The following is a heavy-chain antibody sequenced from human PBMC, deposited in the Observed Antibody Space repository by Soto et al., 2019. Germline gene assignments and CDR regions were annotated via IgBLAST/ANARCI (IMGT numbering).Heavy chain of an antibody. CDR2: ISTYNANT. V-gene: IGHV1-18*01. CDR1: GYTLTRYG. Sequence: QVHLVQSGAEVKKPGASVKVSCKASGYTLTRYGITWVRQAPGQGLEWMGSISTYNANTNYAQKLQGRLTMSADTSTSTAYMELRSLRSDDTAVYYCARGVFRYFDLWGRGTLVSVSS. J-gene: IGHJ2*01. D-gene: IGHD6-13*01. CDR3: ARGVFRYFDL.